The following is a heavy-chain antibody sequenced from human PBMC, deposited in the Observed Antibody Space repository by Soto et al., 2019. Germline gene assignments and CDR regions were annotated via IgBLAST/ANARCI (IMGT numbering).Heavy chain of an antibody. CDR2: VFYSGIS. D-gene: IGHD3-10*01. Sequence: QVQLQESGPGLVKASETLSLSCSVSGVSFNDYYWAWLRQPPGKGLEWIGYVFYSGISNHSPSLRSRVTISVDTSKKQFSLKLTSVTAADTAVYYCAGGSSGSPPFDSWGRGTLVSVSA. CDR1: GVSFNDYY. CDR3: AGGSSGSPPFDS. V-gene: IGHV4-59*01. J-gene: IGHJ4*01.